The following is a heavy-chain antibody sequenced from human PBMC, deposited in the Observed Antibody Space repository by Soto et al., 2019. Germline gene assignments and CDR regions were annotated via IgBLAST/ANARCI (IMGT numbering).Heavy chain of an antibody. D-gene: IGHD6-19*01. J-gene: IGHJ5*02. V-gene: IGHV4-59*01. CDR3: AISSGWSGNWFDP. Sequence: SETLSLTCTVSGGSISSYYWSWIRQPPGKGLEWIGYIYYSGSTNYNPSLKSRVTISVDTSKNQFSLKLSSVTAADTAVYYCAISSGWSGNWFDPWGQGTLVTVSS. CDR1: GGSISSYY. CDR2: IYYSGST.